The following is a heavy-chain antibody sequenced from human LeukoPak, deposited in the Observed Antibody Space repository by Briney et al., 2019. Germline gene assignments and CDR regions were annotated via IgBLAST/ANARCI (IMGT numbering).Heavy chain of an antibody. Sequence: SETLSLTCTVSGGSISNYYWSWIRQPPGKGLEWIGYIYYSGITNYNPSLKSRVTMSVDTSNNQFSLKLGSVTAADTAVYYCARESGGWFDPWGQGTLVTVSS. CDR1: GGSISNYY. V-gene: IGHV4-59*01. CDR3: ARESGGWFDP. D-gene: IGHD1-26*01. J-gene: IGHJ5*02. CDR2: IYYSGIT.